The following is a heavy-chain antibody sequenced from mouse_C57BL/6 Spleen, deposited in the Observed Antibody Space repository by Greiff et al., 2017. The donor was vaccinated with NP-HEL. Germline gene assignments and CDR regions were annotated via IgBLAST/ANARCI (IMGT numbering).Heavy chain of an antibody. D-gene: IGHD2-3*01. V-gene: IGHV1-18*01. J-gene: IGHJ3*01. Sequence: VHVKQSGPELVKPGASVKIPCKASGYTFTDYNMDWVKQSHGKSLEWIGDINPNNGGTIYNQKFKGKATLTVDKSSSTAYMELRSLTSEDTAVYYCARDDGYYAWFAYWGQGTLVTVSA. CDR2: INPNNGGT. CDR1: GYTFTDYN. CDR3: ARDDGYYAWFAY.